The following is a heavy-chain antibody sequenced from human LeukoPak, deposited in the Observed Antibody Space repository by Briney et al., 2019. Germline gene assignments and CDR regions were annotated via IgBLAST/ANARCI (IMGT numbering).Heavy chain of an antibody. Sequence: GGSLRLSCAASGFTFSSYAMHWVRQAPGKGLEWVAVISYDGSNKYYADSVKGRFTISRDNSKNTLYLQMNSLRAEDTAVYYCAREYDILTGYSGDVYYYYGMDVWGQGTTVTVSS. D-gene: IGHD3-9*01. V-gene: IGHV3-30*04. J-gene: IGHJ6*02. CDR3: AREYDILTGYSGDVYYYYGMDV. CDR1: GFTFSSYA. CDR2: ISYDGSNK.